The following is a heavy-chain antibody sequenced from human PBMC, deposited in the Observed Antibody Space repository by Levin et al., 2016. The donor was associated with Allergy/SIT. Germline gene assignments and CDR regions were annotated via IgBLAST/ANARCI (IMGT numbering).Heavy chain of an antibody. D-gene: IGHD3-22*01. CDR1: GGSFSGYY. Sequence: SETLSLTCAVYGGSFSGYYWSWIRQPPGKGLEWIGEINHSGSTNYNPSLKSRVTISVDTSKNQFSLKLSSVTAADTAVYYCARGRKIRGYYDSSGYWPIFQHWGQGTLVTVSS. V-gene: IGHV4-34*01. CDR2: INHSGST. CDR3: ARGRKIRGYYDSSGYWPIFQH. J-gene: IGHJ1*01.